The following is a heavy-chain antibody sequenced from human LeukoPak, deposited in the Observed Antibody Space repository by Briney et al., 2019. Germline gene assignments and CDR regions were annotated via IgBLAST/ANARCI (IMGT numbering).Heavy chain of an antibody. CDR2: ISSSSSYI. D-gene: IGHD4-17*01. CDR3: ATKVTTVTTGGY. J-gene: IGHJ4*02. Sequence: GGSLRLSCAASGFTFSSYSMNWVRQAPGNGLEWVSSISSSSSYIYYADSVKGRFTISRDNAKNSLYLQMNSLRAEDTAVYYCATKVTTVTTGGYWGQGTLVTVSS. V-gene: IGHV3-21*01. CDR1: GFTFSSYS.